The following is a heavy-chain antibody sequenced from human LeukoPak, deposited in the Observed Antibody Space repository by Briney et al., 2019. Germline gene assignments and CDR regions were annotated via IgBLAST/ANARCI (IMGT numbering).Heavy chain of an antibody. CDR2: INTYTGNP. D-gene: IGHD3-3*01. CDR3: VRPYDFWSGYFSY. Sequence: ASVKVSCKASGYTFTNYAMNWVRQAPGQGLEWMGWINTYTGNPTYAQGFTGRFVFSLDTSVNTTYLRISGVKAEDTAVYYCVRPYDFWSGYFSYWGQGTLVTVSS. J-gene: IGHJ4*02. V-gene: IGHV7-4-1*02. CDR1: GYTFTNYA.